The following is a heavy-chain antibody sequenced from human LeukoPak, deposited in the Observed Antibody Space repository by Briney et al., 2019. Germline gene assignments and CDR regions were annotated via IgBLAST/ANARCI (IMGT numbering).Heavy chain of an antibody. CDR1: GGTFSSYA. V-gene: IGHV1-69*04. Sequence: GASVKVSCKASGGTFSSYAISWVRQAPGQGLEWMGRIIPILGIANYAQKFQGRVTITADKSTSTAYMELSSLRSEDTAVYYCARGAGAPETTRIAVASIPFDYWGQGTLVTVSS. CDR3: ARGAGAPETTRIAVASIPFDY. CDR2: IIPILGIA. J-gene: IGHJ4*02. D-gene: IGHD6-19*01.